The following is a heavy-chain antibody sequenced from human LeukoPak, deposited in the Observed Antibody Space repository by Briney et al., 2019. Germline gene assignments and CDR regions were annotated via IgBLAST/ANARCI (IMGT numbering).Heavy chain of an antibody. Sequence: GGSLRLSCAASGFTFSSYSMNWVRQAPGKGLEWVSSISSSSSYIYYADSVKGRFTISRDNAKNSLYLQMNSLRAEDTAVYYCARGGLHYYDILTGYDYWGQGTLVTVSS. V-gene: IGHV3-21*01. J-gene: IGHJ4*02. CDR2: ISSSSSYI. D-gene: IGHD3-9*01. CDR3: ARGGLHYYDILTGYDY. CDR1: GFTFSSYS.